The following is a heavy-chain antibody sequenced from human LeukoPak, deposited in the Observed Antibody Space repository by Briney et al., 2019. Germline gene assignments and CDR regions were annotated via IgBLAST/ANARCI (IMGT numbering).Heavy chain of an antibody. Sequence: PSETLSLTCTVSGGSISNYYWNWIRQPAGKGLEWIGRIDTSWSTNYNPSLKGRVTMSVDTSKNQFSPKVTSVTAADTAVYYCVRVCGSATNYRLCGFDIWGQGTVVTVSS. CDR3: VRVCGSATNYRLCGFDI. J-gene: IGHJ3*02. CDR2: IDTSWST. D-gene: IGHD3-10*01. V-gene: IGHV4-4*07. CDR1: GGSISNYY.